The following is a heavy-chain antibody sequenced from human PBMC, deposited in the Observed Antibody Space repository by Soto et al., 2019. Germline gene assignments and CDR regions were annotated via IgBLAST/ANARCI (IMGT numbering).Heavy chain of an antibody. CDR2: IYSGGST. Sequence: EMQLVENGGGLIQPGGSLRLSCAASGFTVSSNYMSWVRQAPGKGLEWVSVIYSGGSTYYADSVKGRFTISRDNSKNTLYLQMNSLRAEDTAVYYCARESAGYGGGYYYYYGMDVWGQGTTVTVSS. D-gene: IGHD5-12*01. V-gene: IGHV3-53*02. CDR3: ARESAGYGGGYYYYYGMDV. CDR1: GFTVSSNY. J-gene: IGHJ6*02.